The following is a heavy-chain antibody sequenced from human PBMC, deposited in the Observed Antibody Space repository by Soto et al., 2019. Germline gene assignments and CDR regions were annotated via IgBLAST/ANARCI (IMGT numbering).Heavy chain of an antibody. D-gene: IGHD4-17*01. CDR3: ARDIYRSDYSVNWFEP. CDR1: GFSFSSYA. V-gene: IGHV3-30-3*01. Sequence: QVRLVESGGGVVQPGRSLRLSCTASGFSFSSYAMYWFRQPPGKGLEWVAVISHDGINKHYADSVKGRVTVSRDNSNHSRDLQLNSLRGEDTAMYYCARDIYRSDYSVNWFEPSPQGTLVTVSS. CDR2: ISHDGINK. J-gene: IGHJ5*02.